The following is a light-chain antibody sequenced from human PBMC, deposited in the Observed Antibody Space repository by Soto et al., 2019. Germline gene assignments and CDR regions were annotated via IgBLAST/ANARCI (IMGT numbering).Light chain of an antibody. J-gene: IGKJ4*01. V-gene: IGKV3-15*01. CDR2: GAS. Sequence: EVLMTQSPVTLSVSPGESATLSCRANQSVGTDVAWYQQKPGQAPRLLVYGASTRASDVPARFSGAGSGTDFALTISSLQSEDFVVYYCQQDRKWPSFTFGGGTKVDIK. CDR1: QSVGTD. CDR3: QQDRKWPSFT.